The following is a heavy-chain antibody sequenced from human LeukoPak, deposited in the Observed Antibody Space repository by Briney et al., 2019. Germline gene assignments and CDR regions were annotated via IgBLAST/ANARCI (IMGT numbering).Heavy chain of an antibody. CDR2: IKQDGFEK. D-gene: IGHD5-24*01. Sequence: TGGSLRLSCAASGFTFSNYWMTWVRQAPGKGLEWVANIKQDGFEKYYVDSVKGRFTISRDNAKNSLYLQMNSLRVEDTAVYYCARDDVAWLQVPSVNAFDVWGQGTTVIVSS. CDR1: GFTFSNYW. J-gene: IGHJ3*01. CDR3: ARDDVAWLQVPSVNAFDV. V-gene: IGHV3-7*01.